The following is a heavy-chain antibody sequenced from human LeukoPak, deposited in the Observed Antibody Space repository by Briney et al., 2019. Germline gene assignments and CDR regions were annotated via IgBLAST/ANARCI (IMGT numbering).Heavy chain of an antibody. D-gene: IGHD4-23*01. CDR2: TYYRSKWYN. CDR1: GDSVSSNSAA. CDR3: ARGGRATVVPFDY. V-gene: IGHV6-1*01. J-gene: IGHJ4*02. Sequence: SQTLSLTCAISGDSVSSNSAAWNWIRQSPSRGLEWLGRTYYRSKWYNDYAVSVKGRITINPDTSKNQFSLKLSSVTAADTAVYYCARGGRATVVPFDYWGQGALVTVSS.